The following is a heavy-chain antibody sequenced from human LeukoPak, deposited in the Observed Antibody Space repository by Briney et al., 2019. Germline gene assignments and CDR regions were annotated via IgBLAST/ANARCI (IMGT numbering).Heavy chain of an antibody. V-gene: IGHV4-30-4*01. D-gene: IGHD3-22*01. J-gene: IGHJ4*02. CDR2: IYYSGST. CDR3: AREGNYYDSSGYFSFDY. CDR1: GGSISSGDYY. Sequence: SETLSLTCTVSGGSISSGDYYWSWIRQPPGKGLEWIGYIYYSGSTYYNPSLKSRVTISVDTSKNQFSLKLSSVTAADTAVYYCAREGNYYDSSGYFSFDYWGRGTLVTVSS.